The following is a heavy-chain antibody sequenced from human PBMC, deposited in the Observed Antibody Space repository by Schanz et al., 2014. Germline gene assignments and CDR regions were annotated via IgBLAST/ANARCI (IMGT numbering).Heavy chain of an antibody. V-gene: IGHV3-73*01. CDR3: ASYDNSGPYYLNH. Sequence: EVHLVDSGGTLVQPGGSLRLSCVGSGFTFSASAIHWVRQASGKGLEWVGRVRTKDNHYATSYGASVSGRFTISRDDSTNTAYLQMKSLRTGDTAMYYCASYDNSGPYYLNHWGRGTLVTVSS. D-gene: IGHD4-4*01. CDR2: VRTKDNHYAT. CDR1: GFTFSASA. J-gene: IGHJ5*02.